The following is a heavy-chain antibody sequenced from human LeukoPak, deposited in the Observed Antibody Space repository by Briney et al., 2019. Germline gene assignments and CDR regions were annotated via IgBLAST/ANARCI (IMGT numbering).Heavy chain of an antibody. J-gene: IGHJ3*02. V-gene: IGHV4-34*01. CDR1: GGSFSDYY. D-gene: IGHD3-22*01. CDR3: ARKKLVVNYAFDI. Sequence: SETLSLTCAVYGGSFSDYYWSWIRQPPGKGLEWIGEINHSGSTNYNPSRKSRDTISVDTSKSQFSLKLSSVTAGDTAVYYCARKKLVVNYAFDIWGQGTMVTVSS. CDR2: INHSGST.